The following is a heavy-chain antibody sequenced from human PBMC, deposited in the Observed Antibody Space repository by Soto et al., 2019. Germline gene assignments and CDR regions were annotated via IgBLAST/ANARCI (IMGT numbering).Heavy chain of an antibody. J-gene: IGHJ6*02. CDR2: ISGSGGST. D-gene: IGHD2-2*01. CDR3: AKDVPAPYCSSTSCPQANYYYYGLDV. CDR1: GFTFSSYA. V-gene: IGHV3-23*01. Sequence: GGSLRLSCAASGFTFSSYAMSWVRQAPGKGLEWVLGISGSGGSTYYADSVKGRFTISRDNSKNTLYLQMNSLRAEDTAVYYCAKDVPAPYCSSTSCPQANYYYYGLDVWGQGTTVTVSS.